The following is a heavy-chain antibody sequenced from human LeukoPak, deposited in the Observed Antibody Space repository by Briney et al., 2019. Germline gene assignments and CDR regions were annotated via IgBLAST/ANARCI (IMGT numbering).Heavy chain of an antibody. Sequence: PGGSLRLSCAASGFTFSSYEMNWVRQAPGKGLEWVSYISSSGSTIYYADSVKGRFTISRDNAKNSLYLQMNSRRAEDTAVYYCARITSVTTTFDYWGQGTLVTVSS. V-gene: IGHV3-48*03. J-gene: IGHJ4*02. CDR3: ARITSVTTTFDY. D-gene: IGHD4-17*01. CDR2: ISSSGSTI. CDR1: GFTFSSYE.